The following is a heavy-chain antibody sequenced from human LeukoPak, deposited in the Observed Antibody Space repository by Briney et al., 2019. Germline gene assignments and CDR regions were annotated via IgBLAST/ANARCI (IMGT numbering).Heavy chain of an antibody. J-gene: IGHJ4*02. CDR1: GYTFTIYD. Sequence: ASVKVSCKASGYTFTIYDINWVRQATGQGLEWMGWMNPNSGNTGYAQKFQGRVTITRNTSISTAYMELSSLRSEDTAVYYCARGRRGKWELLDWGQGTLVIVSS. CDR3: ARGRRGKWELLD. V-gene: IGHV1-8*03. CDR2: MNPNSGNT. D-gene: IGHD1-26*01.